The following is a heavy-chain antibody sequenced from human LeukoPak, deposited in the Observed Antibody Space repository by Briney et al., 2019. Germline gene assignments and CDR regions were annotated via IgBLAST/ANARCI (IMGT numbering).Heavy chain of an antibody. CDR2: ISGSDSST. CDR3: AKSGYNRFDY. D-gene: IGHD5-24*01. J-gene: IGHJ4*02. V-gene: IGHV3-23*01. CDR1: GFTFSSSA. Sequence: GGSLRLSCAASGFTFSSSAMSWVRHAPGKGLEWVSTISGSDSSTYYADSVKGRFTISRDNSKNTLYLQMNSLRADDTAVYYCAKSGYNRFDYWGQGTLVTVSS.